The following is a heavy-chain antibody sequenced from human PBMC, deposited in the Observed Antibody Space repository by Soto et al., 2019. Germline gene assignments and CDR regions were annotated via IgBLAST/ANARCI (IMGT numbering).Heavy chain of an antibody. V-gene: IGHV3-23*01. D-gene: IGHD3-3*01. CDR3: ANARAWSGYDLSY. CDR2: ISGSGGST. CDR1: GFTFSSYA. Sequence: PGGSLRLSCAASGFTFSSYAMSWVRQAPGKGLESVSAISGSGGSTYYADSVKGRFTISRDNSKNTLYLQMNSLRAEDTAVCYCANARAWSGYDLSYRGKGTLVTVSS. J-gene: IGHJ4*02.